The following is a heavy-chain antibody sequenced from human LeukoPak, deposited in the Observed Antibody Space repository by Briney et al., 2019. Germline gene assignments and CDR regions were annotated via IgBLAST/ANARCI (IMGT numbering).Heavy chain of an antibody. J-gene: IGHJ6*02. D-gene: IGHD1-26*01. CDR2: MNPNSGNT. CDR3: ARVGSGSYYNYYGMDV. V-gene: IGHV1-8*01. CDR1: GYTFTSYD. Sequence: ASVKVSCKASGYTFTSYDINWVRQATGQGLEWMGWMNPNSGNTGYAQKFQGRVTTTRNTSISTAYMELSSLRSEDTAVYYCARVGSGSYYNYYGMDVWGQGTTVTVSS.